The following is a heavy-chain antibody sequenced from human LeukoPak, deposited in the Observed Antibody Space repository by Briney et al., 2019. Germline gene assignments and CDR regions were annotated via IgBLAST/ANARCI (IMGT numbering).Heavy chain of an antibody. D-gene: IGHD3-10*01. J-gene: IGHJ5*02. Sequence: TLSLTCTVSGGSISSYYWSWTRQPPGKAPEWLALIYWDDEKKYTPSLKSRLSITKDTAKNQVVLTMTNMAPADTGTYYCAHLAPGRKFDPWGQGTQVTVSS. CDR3: AHLAPGRKFDP. V-gene: IGHV2-5*08. CDR2: IYWDDEK. CDR1: GGSISSYYW.